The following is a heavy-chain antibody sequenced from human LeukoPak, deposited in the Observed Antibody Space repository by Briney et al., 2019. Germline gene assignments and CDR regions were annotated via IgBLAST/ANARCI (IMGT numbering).Heavy chain of an antibody. D-gene: IGHD6-19*01. J-gene: IGHJ4*02. CDR3: ASNRGYSSGWYSYYFDY. V-gene: IGHV2-5*01. CDR1: GFSLSTSGVG. Sequence: SGPTLVNPTQTLTLTCTFSGFSLSTSGVGVGWIRQPPGKALEWLALIYWNDDKHYSPSLKSRLTITKDTSKNQVVLTMTNMDPVDTATYYCASNRGYSSGWYSYYFDYWGQGTLVTVSS. CDR2: IYWNDDK.